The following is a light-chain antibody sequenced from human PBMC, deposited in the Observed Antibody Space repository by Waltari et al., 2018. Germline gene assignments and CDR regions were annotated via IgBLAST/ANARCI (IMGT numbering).Light chain of an antibody. V-gene: IGLV3-1*01. CDR2: QST. Sequence: SHELTQPPSVSVSPGQTASITCSGHKMGDKFACWYQQKPGQSPVLVIYQSTKRPSGIPERFSGSNSGNTATLTISGTQAMDEADYYCQAWDTITGGVFGGGTKLTVL. CDR1: KMGDKF. CDR3: QAWDTITGGV. J-gene: IGLJ2*01.